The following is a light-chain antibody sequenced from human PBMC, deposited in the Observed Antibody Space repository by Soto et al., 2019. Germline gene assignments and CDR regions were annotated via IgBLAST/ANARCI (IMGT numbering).Light chain of an antibody. CDR2: GAS. CDR3: QQYGSTPLT. J-gene: IGKJ4*01. Sequence: ESVLTQSPGTLSLSPGERATLSCRASQSVITYLAWYQQKPGQAPRLLIYGASSRATGIPDRFSGSGYGTVFIFTISILKPEDVAVYYCQQYGSTPLTFGGGTKVNIK. CDR1: QSVITY. V-gene: IGKV3-20*01.